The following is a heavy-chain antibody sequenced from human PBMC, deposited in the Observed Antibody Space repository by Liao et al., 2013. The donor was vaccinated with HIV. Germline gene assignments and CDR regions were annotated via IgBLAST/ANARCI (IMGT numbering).Heavy chain of an antibody. CDR2: IYYSGST. J-gene: IGHJ3*01. Sequence: QVQLQESGPGLVKPSQTLSLTCTVSGGSISSGHYYWSWIRQSPGKGLEWIGYIYYSGSTYYNPSLKSRVTMSVDTSKNQFSLKLSSVTAADTAVYYCARDVIHYYDSRLGWGQGTMVTVSS. D-gene: IGHD3-22*01. CDR1: GGSISSGHYY. V-gene: IGHV4-30-4*08. CDR3: ARDVIHYYDSRLG.